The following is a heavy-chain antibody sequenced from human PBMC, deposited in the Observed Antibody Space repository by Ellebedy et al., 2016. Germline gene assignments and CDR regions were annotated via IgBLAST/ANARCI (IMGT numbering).Heavy chain of an antibody. J-gene: IGHJ4*02. CDR2: ISYDGSNK. D-gene: IGHD1-26*01. CDR1: EFTFSSYA. Sequence: GGSLRLSXSASEFTFSSYAMHWVRQAPGKGLEWVAVISYDGSNKYYADSVKGRFTISRDNSKNTLYLQMNSLRAEDTAVYYCANIVGATGFDYWGQGTLVTVSS. V-gene: IGHV3-30-3*01. CDR3: ANIVGATGFDY.